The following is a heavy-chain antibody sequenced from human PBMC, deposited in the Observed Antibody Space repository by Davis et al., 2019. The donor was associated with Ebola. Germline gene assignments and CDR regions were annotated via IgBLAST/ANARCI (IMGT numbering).Heavy chain of an antibody. J-gene: IGHJ3*02. D-gene: IGHD1-26*01. CDR1: GYAFKNFA. V-gene: IGHV1-18*01. CDR3: ARTSIVGTTTTASDI. Sequence: ASAKVSCKASGYAFKNFAISWVRKAPGQGLEWMGWISAYNGNTNYAQILQGRVTMTTDTSTGTAYLDLRSLRSDDTAVYFCARTSIVGTTTTASDIWGQGTLVTVSS. CDR2: ISAYNGNT.